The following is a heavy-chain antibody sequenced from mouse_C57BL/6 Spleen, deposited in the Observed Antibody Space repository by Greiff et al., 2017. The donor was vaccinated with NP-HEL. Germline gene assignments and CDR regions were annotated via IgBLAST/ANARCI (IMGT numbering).Heavy chain of an antibody. Sequence: EVQLQESGAELVKPGASVKLSCTASGFNIKDYYMHWVKQRTEQGLEWIGRIDPEDGETKYAPKFQGKATITADKSSNTAYLQLSSLTSEDTAVDYDARALVFTTVVATDAMDYWGQGTSVTVSS. CDR1: GFNIKDYY. D-gene: IGHD1-1*01. V-gene: IGHV14-2*01. CDR3: ARALVFTTVVATDAMDY. CDR2: IDPEDGET. J-gene: IGHJ4*01.